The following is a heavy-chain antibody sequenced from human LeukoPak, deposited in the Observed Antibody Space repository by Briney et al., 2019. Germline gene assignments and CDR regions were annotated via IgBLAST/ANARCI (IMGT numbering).Heavy chain of an antibody. J-gene: IGHJ4*02. Sequence: SGGSLRLSCAASGFTFSSYAMSWVRQAPGKGLEWVSAISGSGGSTYYADSVKGRFTISRDNSKNTLYLQMNRLRAEDTAVYYCAKEITMIGNEGFDYWGQGTLVTVSS. V-gene: IGHV3-23*01. CDR2: ISGSGGST. CDR1: GFTFSSYA. D-gene: IGHD3-22*01. CDR3: AKEITMIGNEGFDY.